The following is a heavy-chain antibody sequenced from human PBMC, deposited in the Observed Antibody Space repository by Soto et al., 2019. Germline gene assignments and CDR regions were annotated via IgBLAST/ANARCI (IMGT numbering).Heavy chain of an antibody. D-gene: IGHD2-21*02. Sequence: ASVKVSCKASGYTFTSYDINWVRQATGQGLEWMGWVNPNSGNTGYAQKFQGRVTMTRNTSISTAYMELSSLRSEDTAVYYCARGAYCGGDCYRKYYYYYYGMDVWGQGTTVTVSS. V-gene: IGHV1-8*01. CDR3: ARGAYCGGDCYRKYYYYYYGMDV. J-gene: IGHJ6*02. CDR2: VNPNSGNT. CDR1: GYTFTSYD.